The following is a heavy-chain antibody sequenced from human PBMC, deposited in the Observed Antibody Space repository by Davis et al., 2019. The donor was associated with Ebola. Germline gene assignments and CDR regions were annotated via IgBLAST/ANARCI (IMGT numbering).Heavy chain of an antibody. D-gene: IGHD6-13*01. CDR2: ISYDGSNK. J-gene: IGHJ5*02. V-gene: IGHV3-30*03. Sequence: GGSLRLSCAASGFTFSSYAMSWVRQAPGKGLEWVAVISYDGSNKYYADSVKGRFTISRDNSKNTLYLQMNNLRSDDTAVYYCATGPQQLVLSSWFDPWGQGTLVTVSS. CDR1: GFTFSSYA. CDR3: ATGPQQLVLSSWFDP.